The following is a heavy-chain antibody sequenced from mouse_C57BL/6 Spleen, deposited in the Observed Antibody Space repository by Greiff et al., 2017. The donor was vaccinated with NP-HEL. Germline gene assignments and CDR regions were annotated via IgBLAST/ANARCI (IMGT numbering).Heavy chain of an antibody. CDR3: AIYDYSSWFAY. CDR2: IHPNSGST. Sequence: QVQLKQPGAELVKPGASVKLSCKASGYTFTSYWMHWVKQRPGQGLEWIGMIHPNSGSTNYNEKFKSKATLTVDKSSSTAYMQLSSLTSEDSAVYYCAIYDYSSWFAYWGQGTLVTVSA. CDR1: GYTFTSYW. D-gene: IGHD2-4*01. J-gene: IGHJ3*01. V-gene: IGHV1-64*01.